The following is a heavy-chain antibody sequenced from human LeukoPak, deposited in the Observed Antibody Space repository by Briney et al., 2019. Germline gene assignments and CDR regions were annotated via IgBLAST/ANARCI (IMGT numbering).Heavy chain of an antibody. V-gene: IGHV1-2*02. CDR3: ARGAHYHDSSEGFDY. CDR2: INPNSGGT. Sequence: ASVKVSCKASGYTFIGYYMHWVRQAPGQGSERMGWINPNSGGTIYAQKFQGRVTMTRDTSISTAYMELSRLRSDDTAVYYCARGAHYHDSSEGFDYWGQGTLVTVSS. J-gene: IGHJ4*02. CDR1: GYTFIGYY. D-gene: IGHD3-22*01.